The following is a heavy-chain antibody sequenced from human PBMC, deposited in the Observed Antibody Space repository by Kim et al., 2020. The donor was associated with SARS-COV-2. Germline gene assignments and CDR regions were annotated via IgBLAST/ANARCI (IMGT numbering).Heavy chain of an antibody. D-gene: IGHD3-22*01. V-gene: IGHV1-18*01. CDR1: GYSFSNYG. J-gene: IGHJ4*01. Sequence: ASVKVSCKASGYSFSNYGLVWARQAPGQGLEWMGWISSNSGHTKYAQNVQGRVTLTTGTSTNTGYMELSSLRSDDTAVFYCAPYYDSNSYRGQWDCGQGT. CDR2: ISSNSGHT. CDR3: APYYDSNSYRGQWD.